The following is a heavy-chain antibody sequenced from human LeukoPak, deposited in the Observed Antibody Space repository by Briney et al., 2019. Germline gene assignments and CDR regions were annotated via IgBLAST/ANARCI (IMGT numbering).Heavy chain of an antibody. CDR2: FDPEDGET. J-gene: IGHJ3*02. CDR3: ATDRLTTGASDI. V-gene: IGHV1-24*01. Sequence: ASVKVSCKVSGYTLAELSMHWVRQAPGKGLEWMGGFDPEDGETIYAQKFQGRVTMTEDTSTDTAYMELSSLRSEDTAVYYCATDRLTTGASDIWGQGTMVTVSS. CDR1: GYTLAELS. D-gene: IGHD4-17*01.